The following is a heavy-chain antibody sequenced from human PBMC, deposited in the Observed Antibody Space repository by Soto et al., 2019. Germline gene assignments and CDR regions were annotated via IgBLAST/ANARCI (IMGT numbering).Heavy chain of an antibody. CDR1: AFTFSSPA. Sequence: QVQLVESGGGVVQPGRSLRLSCTASAFTFSSPAMHWVRQAPGKGLEWVAVMWADGSNRHYADSVKGRFTISRDNSKNTLYLQMNSLRAEDTAVYYCASPIFPWEWEVVGHWGQGTLVTVSS. CDR2: MWADGSNR. D-gene: IGHD1-26*01. J-gene: IGHJ4*02. CDR3: ASPIFPWEWEVVGH. V-gene: IGHV3-33*01.